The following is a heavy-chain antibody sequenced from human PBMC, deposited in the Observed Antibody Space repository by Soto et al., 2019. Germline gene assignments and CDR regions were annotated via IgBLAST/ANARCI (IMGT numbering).Heavy chain of an antibody. CDR1: GFSLSTSGVG. CDR3: ARMYYYDSSGYYYGPFDY. D-gene: IGHD3-22*01. J-gene: IGHJ4*02. CDR2: IYWDDDK. V-gene: IGHV2-5*02. Sequence: QITLKESGPTLVKPTQTLTLTCTFSGFSLSTSGVGVGWIRQPPGKALEWLALIYWDDDKRYSPSLKSRLTITKDTSKNQVALTMTNMDPVDTATYYCARMYYYDSSGYYYGPFDYWGQGTLVTVSS.